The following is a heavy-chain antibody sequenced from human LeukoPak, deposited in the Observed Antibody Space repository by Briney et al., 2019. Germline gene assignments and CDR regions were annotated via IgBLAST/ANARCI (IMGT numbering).Heavy chain of an antibody. CDR2: IKQDGSEK. J-gene: IGHJ6*04. CDR1: GFTFSSYW. V-gene: IGHV3-7*03. Sequence: GGSLRLSCAASGFTFSSYWMSWVRQAPGKGLEWVANIKQDGSEKYYVDSVKGRFTISRDNAKNSLYLQMNSLRAEDTAVYYCARSMVRGALYYYYGMDVWGKGTTVTVSS. CDR3: ARSMVRGALYYYYGMDV. D-gene: IGHD3-10*01.